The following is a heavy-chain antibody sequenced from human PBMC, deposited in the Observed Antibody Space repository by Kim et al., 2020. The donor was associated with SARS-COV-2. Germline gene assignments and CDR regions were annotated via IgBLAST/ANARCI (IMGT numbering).Heavy chain of an antibody. Sequence: GGSLRLSCAASGFTFSSYAMSWVRQAPGKGLEWVSAISGSGGSTYYADSVKGRFTISRDNSKYTLYLQMNSLRAEDTAVYYCAKIPINYYDSSGYYQYFDCWGQGTLVTVSS. CDR2: ISGSGGST. J-gene: IGHJ4*02. CDR1: GFTFSSYA. V-gene: IGHV3-23*01. CDR3: AKIPINYYDSSGYYQYFDC. D-gene: IGHD3-22*01.